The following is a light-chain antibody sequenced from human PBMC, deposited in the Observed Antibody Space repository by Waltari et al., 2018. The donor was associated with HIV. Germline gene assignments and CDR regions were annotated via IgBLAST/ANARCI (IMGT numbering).Light chain of an antibody. CDR1: QSNIVAGYE. CDR3: QSYDSSLTTTV. J-gene: IGLJ2*01. CDR2: GTN. Sequence: QSVLTQPPSVSGDPGQRVTISCTGSQSNIVAGYEVHWYQQVPGTAPKLLIYGTNNRVAGVPDRVSGSKSSTSASLAISGLQAEDEAEYHCQSYDSSLTTTVFGGGTKLTVL. V-gene: IGLV1-40*01.